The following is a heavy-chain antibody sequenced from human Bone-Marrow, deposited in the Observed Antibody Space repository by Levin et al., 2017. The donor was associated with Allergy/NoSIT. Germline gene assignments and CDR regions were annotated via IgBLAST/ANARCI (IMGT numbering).Heavy chain of an antibody. D-gene: IGHD2-15*01. V-gene: IGHV4-61*01. CDR1: GGSVSSGSYY. J-gene: IGHJ5*02. CDR3: ARVSSLCGGSCYSGRSWFDP. CDR2: IYYSGST. Sequence: SETLSLTCTVSGGSVSSGSYYWSWIRQPPGKGLEWIGYIYYSGSTNYNPSLKSRVTISVDTSKNQFSLKLSSVTAADTAVYYCARVSSLCGGSCYSGRSWFDPWGQGTLVTVSS.